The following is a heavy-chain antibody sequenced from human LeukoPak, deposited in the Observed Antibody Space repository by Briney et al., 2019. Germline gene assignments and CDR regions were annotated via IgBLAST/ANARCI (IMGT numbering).Heavy chain of an antibody. CDR1: GFNLSSYS. Sequence: NAGGSLRLSCAASGFNLSSYSMNWVRQAPGKGLEWVSSISSSSSYIYYADSVKGRFTISRDNAKNSLYLQMNSLRAEDTAVYYCARVRDGYKESFDYWGQGTLVTVSS. D-gene: IGHD5-24*01. CDR2: ISSSSSYI. J-gene: IGHJ4*02. V-gene: IGHV3-21*01. CDR3: ARVRDGYKESFDY.